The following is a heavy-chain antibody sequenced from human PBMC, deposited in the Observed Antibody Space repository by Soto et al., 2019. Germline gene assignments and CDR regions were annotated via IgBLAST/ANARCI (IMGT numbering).Heavy chain of an antibody. J-gene: IGHJ4*02. Sequence: GSLRLSCAASGFTFSSYGMHWVRQAPGKGLEWVAVISYDGSNKYYADSVKGRFTISRDNSKNTLYLQMNSLRAEDTAVYYCAKDQERYSSSETFDYWGQGTLVTVSS. CDR2: ISYDGSNK. D-gene: IGHD6-6*01. CDR3: AKDQERYSSSETFDY. V-gene: IGHV3-30*18. CDR1: GFTFSSYG.